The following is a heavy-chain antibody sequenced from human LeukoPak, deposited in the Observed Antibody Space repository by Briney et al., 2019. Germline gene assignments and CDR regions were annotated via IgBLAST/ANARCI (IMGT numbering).Heavy chain of an antibody. CDR2: ITSGGGFK. CDR3: ARVRPGSSGSYYRTS. V-gene: IGHV3-11*04. Sequence: PGGSLRLSCVGAGFPFSDFHMSWIRQAPGKGLQWVSYITSGGGFKYYADSVKGRFSISRDDSKNSVFLQMNSLRVEDTAVYYCARVRPGSSGSYYRTSWGQGTLVTVSS. J-gene: IGHJ4*02. D-gene: IGHD3-22*01. CDR1: GFPFSDFH.